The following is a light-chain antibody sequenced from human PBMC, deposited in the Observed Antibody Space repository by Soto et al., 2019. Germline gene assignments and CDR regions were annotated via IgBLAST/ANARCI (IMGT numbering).Light chain of an antibody. J-gene: IGKJ1*01. Sequence: DAVMTQSPLSLPVTLGQPASLSCRSSESLAHSDGNTYLTWFQQRPGQSPRRLIYMVSARDSGVPDRFSGNGSASDCTLKISRVEAEDGGVYYCLQGTHWPRTFGQGTKVEI. CDR2: MVS. V-gene: IGKV2-30*02. CDR3: LQGTHWPRT. CDR1: ESLAHSDGNTY.